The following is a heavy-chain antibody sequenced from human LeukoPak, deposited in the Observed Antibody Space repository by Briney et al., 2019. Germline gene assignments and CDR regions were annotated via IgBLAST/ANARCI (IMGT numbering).Heavy chain of an antibody. CDR1: GFTFSSYD. CDR3: ARGYNGAPFDY. CDR2: IGTAGDT. D-gene: IGHD2-2*02. V-gene: IGHV3-13*01. J-gene: IGHJ4*02. Sequence: GGSLRLSCAASGFTFSSYDMHWVRQATGKGLEWVSAIGTAGDTYYPGSVKGRFTISRENAKNSLYLQMNSLRAGDTAVYYCARGYNGAPFDYWGQGTLVTVSS.